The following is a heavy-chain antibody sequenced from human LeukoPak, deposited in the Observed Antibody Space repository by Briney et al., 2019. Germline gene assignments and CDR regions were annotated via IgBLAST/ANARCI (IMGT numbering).Heavy chain of an antibody. V-gene: IGHV3-30*03. CDR1: GFTFSSYG. CDR2: ISYDGSNK. D-gene: IGHD3-9*01. CDR3: ARGNYDILTGYYPIDY. Sequence: GGSLRLSCAASGFTFSSYGMDWVRQAPGKGLEWVAVISYDGSNKYYADSVKGRFTISRDNSKNTLYLQMNSLRAEDTAVYYCARGNYDILTGYYPIDYWGQGTLVTVSS. J-gene: IGHJ4*02.